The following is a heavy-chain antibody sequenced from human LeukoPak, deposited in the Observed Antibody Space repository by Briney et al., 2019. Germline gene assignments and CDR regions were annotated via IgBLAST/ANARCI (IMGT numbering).Heavy chain of an antibody. D-gene: IGHD3-3*01. J-gene: IGHJ3*02. CDR3: ARKRGVGVDTNAFDM. CDR1: GYTFTEMS. V-gene: IGHV1-24*01. Sequence: GASVKVSCKVSGYTFTEMSIHWVRQTPGKGLEWLGGIDPESGERVYAQNFRGRVTMSEDTSTDTAYMEVSSLRSEDTAVYYCARKRGVGVDTNAFDMWGQGTMVTVSS. CDR2: IDPESGER.